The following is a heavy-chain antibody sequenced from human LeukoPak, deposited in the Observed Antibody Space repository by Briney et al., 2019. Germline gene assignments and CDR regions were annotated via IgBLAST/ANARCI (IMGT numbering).Heavy chain of an antibody. CDR1: GYMFTSHG. D-gene: IGHD6-19*01. CDR3: ARDSVAVAGYYYYYMDV. Sequence: GASVKVSCKSSGYMFTSHGIHWLRQAPGQGLEWMGWINPNSGGTNYAQKFHGRVTMTRDTSISTAYMELRRLRSDDTAVYYCARDSVAVAGYYYYYMDVWGKGTTVTVSS. V-gene: IGHV1-2*02. CDR2: INPNSGGT. J-gene: IGHJ6*03.